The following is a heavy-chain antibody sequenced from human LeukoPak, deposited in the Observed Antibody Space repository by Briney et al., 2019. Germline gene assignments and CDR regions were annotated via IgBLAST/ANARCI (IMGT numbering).Heavy chain of an antibody. D-gene: IGHD3-22*01. Sequence: PSETLSLXCTVSGGSISSYYWSWIRQPAGKGLEWIGRIYTSGSTNYNPSLKSRVTMSVDTSKNQFSLKLSSVTAADTAVYYCARGRYYYDSRGGYYYYYMDVWGKGTTVTVSS. CDR3: ARGRYYYDSRGGYYYYYMDV. V-gene: IGHV4-4*07. CDR2: IYTSGST. J-gene: IGHJ6*03. CDR1: GGSISSYY.